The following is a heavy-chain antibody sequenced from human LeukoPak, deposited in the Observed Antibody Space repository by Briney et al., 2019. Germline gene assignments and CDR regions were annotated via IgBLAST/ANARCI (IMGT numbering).Heavy chain of an antibody. D-gene: IGHD6-19*01. Sequence: SETLSLTCAVYGGSFSGYYWTWIRQPPGKGLEWIGEINHSGSTNYNPSLRSRVTISVDTSKNQFSLKLSSVTAADTAVYYCARGKGSGWTFDYWGQGTLVTVSS. J-gene: IGHJ4*02. V-gene: IGHV4-34*01. CDR2: INHSGST. CDR1: GGSFSGYY. CDR3: ARGKGSGWTFDY.